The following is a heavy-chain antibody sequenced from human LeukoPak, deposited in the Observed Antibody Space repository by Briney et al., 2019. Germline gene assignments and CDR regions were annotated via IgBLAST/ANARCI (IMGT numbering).Heavy chain of an antibody. J-gene: IGHJ5*02. CDR2: IYHSGST. CDR1: GDSISSNYW. V-gene: IGHV4-4*02. D-gene: IGHD3-10*01. CDR3: AREGGDYHGSGSYYGWLDP. Sequence: SETLSLTCAVSGDSISSNYWWSWVRQTPGKGLEWIGEIYHSGSTNCNPSLKSRVILSVDKSKNEFSLKLSSVTAADTAVYYCAREGGDYHGSGSYYGWLDPWGQGTLVTVSS.